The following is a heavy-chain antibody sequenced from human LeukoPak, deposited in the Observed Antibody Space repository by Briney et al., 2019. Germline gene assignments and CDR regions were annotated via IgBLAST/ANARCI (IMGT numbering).Heavy chain of an antibody. CDR2: IYTSGST. V-gene: IGHV4-61*02. J-gene: IGHJ3*02. D-gene: IGHD4-17*01. CDR3: ARLTGDYGDKTGAFDI. CDR1: GGSISSGSYY. Sequence: SETLSLTCTVSGGSISSGSYYWSWIRQPAGKGLEWIGRIYTSGSTNYNPSLKSRVTISVDTSKNQFSLKLSSVTAADTAVYYCARLTGDYGDKTGAFDIWGQGTMVTVSS.